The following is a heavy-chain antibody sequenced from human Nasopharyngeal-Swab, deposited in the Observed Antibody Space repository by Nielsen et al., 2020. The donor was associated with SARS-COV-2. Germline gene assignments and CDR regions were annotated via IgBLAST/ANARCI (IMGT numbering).Heavy chain of an antibody. V-gene: IGHV3-30*02. J-gene: IGHJ6*03. Sequence: VRQAPGKGLEWVAFIRYDGFNQHYADSVKGRFTISRDSFKNTLHLQLNSLRAEDTAVYYCAKDHKMDSGGGVGYMDVWGKGTTVTVSS. D-gene: IGHD3-16*01. CDR2: IRYDGFNQ. CDR3: AKDHKMDSGGGVGYMDV.